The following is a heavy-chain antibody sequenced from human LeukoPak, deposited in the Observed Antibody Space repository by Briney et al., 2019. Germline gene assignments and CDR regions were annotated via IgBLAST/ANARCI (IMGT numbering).Heavy chain of an antibody. CDR3: CSATSMTTVTTDY. V-gene: IGHV3-30*03. CDR1: GFTFGDYG. D-gene: IGHD4-11*01. Sequence: GGSLRLSCAASGFTFGDYGMHWVRQTPAKGLEWLAVMSYDGSNTYYEDSVKGRFSISRGNSKNTVYLLLNDLRTEDSAIYYCCSATSMTTVTTDYWGQGTLVSVSS. CDR2: MSYDGSNT. J-gene: IGHJ4*02.